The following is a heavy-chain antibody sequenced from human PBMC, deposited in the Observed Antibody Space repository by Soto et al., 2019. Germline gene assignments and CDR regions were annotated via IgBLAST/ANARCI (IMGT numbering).Heavy chain of an antibody. Sequence: GGSLRLSCAASGFTFSSYAMHWVRQAPGKGLEWVAVISYDGSNKYYADSVKGRFTISRDNSKNTLYLQMNSLRAEDTAVYYCARDLSGSRYYYYGMDVWDQGTTVTVSS. CDR2: ISYDGSNK. D-gene: IGHD1-26*01. V-gene: IGHV3-30-3*01. CDR1: GFTFSSYA. J-gene: IGHJ6*02. CDR3: ARDLSGSRYYYYGMDV.